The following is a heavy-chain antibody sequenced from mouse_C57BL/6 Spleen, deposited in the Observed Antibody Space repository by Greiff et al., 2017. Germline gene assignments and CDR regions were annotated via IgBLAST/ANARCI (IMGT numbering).Heavy chain of an antibody. V-gene: IGHV5-6*01. CDR2: ISSGGSYT. D-gene: IGHD2-12*01. CDR3: ARAYESSMDD. CDR1: GFTFSSYG. Sequence: EVQLVESGGDLVKPGASLKLSCAASGFTFSSYGMSWVRQTPDKRLEWVATISSGGSYTYYPEDVKGRVTISRDNAKNTLYLQMSSLKSEDSAMYYCARAYESSMDDWGQGTSVTVSS. J-gene: IGHJ4*01.